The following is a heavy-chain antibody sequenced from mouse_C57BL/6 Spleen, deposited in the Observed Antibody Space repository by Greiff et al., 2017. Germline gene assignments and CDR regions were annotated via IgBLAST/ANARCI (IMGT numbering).Heavy chain of an antibody. CDR2: IDPSDSYT. V-gene: IGHV1-59*01. J-gene: IGHJ4*01. CDR1: GYTFTSYW. CDR3: ARSAHSNYNYAMDY. D-gene: IGHD2-5*01. Sequence: QVQLQQPGAELVRPGTSVKLSCKASGYTFTSYWMHWVKQRPGQGLEWIGVIDPSDSYTNYNQKFKGKATLTVDTSSSTAYMQLSSLTSEDSAVYYCARSAHSNYNYAMDYWGQGTSVTVSS.